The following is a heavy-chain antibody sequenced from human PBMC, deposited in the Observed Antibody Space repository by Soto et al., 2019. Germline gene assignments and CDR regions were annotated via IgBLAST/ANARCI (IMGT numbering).Heavy chain of an antibody. D-gene: IGHD6-13*01. V-gene: IGHV3-48*03. Sequence: GGSLRLSCAASGFTFSSYEMNWVRQAPGKGLEWVSYISSSGSTIYYADSVKGRFTISRDNAKNSLYLQMNSLRAEDTAVYYCACYRGQQLINNWFDPWGQGTLVTVSS. CDR1: GFTFSSYE. J-gene: IGHJ5*02. CDR3: ACYRGQQLINNWFDP. CDR2: ISSSGSTI.